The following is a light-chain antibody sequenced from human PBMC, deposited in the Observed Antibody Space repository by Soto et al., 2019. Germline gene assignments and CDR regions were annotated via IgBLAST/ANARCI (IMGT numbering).Light chain of an antibody. CDR3: SSFTSSSTYV. CDR2: EVS. V-gene: IGLV2-18*02. Sequence: QSALTQPPSVSGSPGQSVTISCTGTSSDVGSYNRVSWYQQPPGTAPKLMIYEVSNRPSGVPDRFSGPKSGNTASLTISGLQAEDEADYCCSSFTSSSTYVFGTGTKVTVL. CDR1: SSDVGSYNR. J-gene: IGLJ1*01.